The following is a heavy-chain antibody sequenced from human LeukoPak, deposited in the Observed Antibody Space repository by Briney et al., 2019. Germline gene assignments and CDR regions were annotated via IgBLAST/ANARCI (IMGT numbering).Heavy chain of an antibody. CDR3: ARDVISWSGYRPNYYMDV. Sequence: QPGGSLRLSCAASGFTVSNNYMSWVRQAPGKGLEWVSVIYSGGSTYYADSVKGRFTISRDNSKNTLYLQMNSLRAEDTAVYYCARDVISWSGYRPNYYMDVWGKGTTVTVSS. J-gene: IGHJ6*03. CDR1: GFTVSNNY. D-gene: IGHD3-3*01. CDR2: IYSGGST. V-gene: IGHV3-66*02.